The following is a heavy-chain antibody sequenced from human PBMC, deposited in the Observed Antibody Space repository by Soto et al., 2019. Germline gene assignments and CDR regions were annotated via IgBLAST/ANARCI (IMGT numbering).Heavy chain of an antibody. V-gene: IGHV1-46*01. D-gene: IGHD6-13*01. CDR2: INPSAGTT. J-gene: IGHJ6*02. CDR3: ARGGSSQAFCYYCGMDV. Sequence: ASVKVSCKASGYSVASYFMHWVRQAPGQGLEWLGVINPSAGTTTYAKKFQGRVTMTWDTSTNTVYMDLSSLRSEDTAIYYCARGGSSQAFCYYCGMDVWGQGTTVTVSS. CDR1: GYSVASYF.